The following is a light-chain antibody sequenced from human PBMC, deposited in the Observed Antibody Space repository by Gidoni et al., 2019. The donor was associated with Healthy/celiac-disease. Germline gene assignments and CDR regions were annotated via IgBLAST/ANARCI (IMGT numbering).Light chain of an antibody. CDR1: SSDVGGYNY. J-gene: IGLJ2*01. V-gene: IGLV2-14*03. CDR3: SSYTSSSTLVV. CDR2: DVS. Sequence: QSDRTQSASVSGSPGQSVTISCTGTSSDVGGYNYVSWYQQHPGKAPKLMIYDVSNRPSGVSNRFSGSKSGNTAALTISGLQAEDEADYYCSSYTSSSTLVVFGGGTTLTVL.